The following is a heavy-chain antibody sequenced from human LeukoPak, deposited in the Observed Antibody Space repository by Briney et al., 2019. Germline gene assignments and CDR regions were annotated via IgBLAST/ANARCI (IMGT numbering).Heavy chain of an antibody. D-gene: IGHD6-13*01. Sequence: ASVKVSCKASGYTFTGYYMHWVRQAPGQGLEWMGWINPNSGGTNYAQKFQGRVTMTRDTSISTAYMELSRLRSDDTAVYYCARAFIRIAAAGTPRYFDYWGQGTLVTVSS. J-gene: IGHJ4*02. CDR3: ARAFIRIAAAGTPRYFDY. CDR2: INPNSGGT. CDR1: GYTFTGYY. V-gene: IGHV1-2*02.